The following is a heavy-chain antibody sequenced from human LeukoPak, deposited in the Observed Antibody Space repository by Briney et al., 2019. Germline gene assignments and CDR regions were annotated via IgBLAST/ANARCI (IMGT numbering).Heavy chain of an antibody. CDR3: ARGQKYIYGYTVTELGSRYFDY. V-gene: IGHV3-53*01. J-gene: IGHJ4*02. CDR1: GFTVSSNY. Sequence: GGSLRLSCAASGFTVSSNYMSWVRQAPGKGLEWVSVIYSGGSTYYADSVKGRLTISRDNSKNTLYLQMNSLRAEDTAVYYCARGQKYIYGYTVTELGSRYFDYWGQGTLVTVSS. CDR2: IYSGGST. D-gene: IGHD5-18*01.